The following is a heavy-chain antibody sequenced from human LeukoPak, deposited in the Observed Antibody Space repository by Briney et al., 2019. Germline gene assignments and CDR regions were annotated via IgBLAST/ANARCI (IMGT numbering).Heavy chain of an antibody. Sequence: GSLRLSCAASGFTFSSYSMNWVRQPPGKGLEWIGYIYYSGSTNYKPSLKSRVTISVDTSKNQFSLKLNSVTAADTAVYYCARGGYYGSGNDFRFDPWGQGTLVTVSS. V-gene: IGHV4-59*01. CDR1: GFTFSSYS. J-gene: IGHJ5*02. D-gene: IGHD3-10*01. CDR2: IYYSGST. CDR3: ARGGYYGSGNDFRFDP.